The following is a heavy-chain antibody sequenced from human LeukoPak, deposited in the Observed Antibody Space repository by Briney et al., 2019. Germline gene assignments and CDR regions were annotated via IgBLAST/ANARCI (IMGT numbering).Heavy chain of an antibody. CDR1: GYTFTELS. Sequence: ASVKVSCKVFGYTFTELSMHWVRQAPGKGLEWMGSFDPEDGETTYAQKVQGRVTMTEDTSTDTGYLELTNPRSEDTATYYCAMSRRWYYFDYWGQGTLATVSS. CDR2: FDPEDGET. CDR3: AMSRRWYYFDY. V-gene: IGHV1-24*01. J-gene: IGHJ4*02.